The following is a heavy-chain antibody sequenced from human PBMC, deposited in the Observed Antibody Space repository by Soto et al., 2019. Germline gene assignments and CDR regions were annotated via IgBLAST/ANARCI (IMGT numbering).Heavy chain of an antibody. J-gene: IGHJ6*02. V-gene: IGHV3-9*01. CDR1: GFTFDDYA. D-gene: IGHD6-13*01. Sequence: EVQLVESGGGLVQPGRSLRLSCAASGFTFDDYAMHWVRQAPGKGLEWVSGISWNSGTIVYAAAVKGRFTIYRGNAKNSLYLQMNSLRGEDTALYYCAKDMRGGSSSSRDYYGLDVWGQGTTVTVSS. CDR3: AKDMRGGSSSSRDYYGLDV. CDR2: ISWNSGTI.